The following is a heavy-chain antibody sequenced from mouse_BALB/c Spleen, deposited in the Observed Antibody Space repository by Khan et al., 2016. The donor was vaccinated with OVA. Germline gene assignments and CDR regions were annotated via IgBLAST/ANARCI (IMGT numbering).Heavy chain of an antibody. V-gene: IGHV1S137*01. J-gene: IGHJ3*01. Sequence: QVQLKQSGAELVRPGVSVKISCKGSGYRFTDFTMHWVKQSHAMSLEWIGVISTYYGDADFNQKFKGKATMTVDKSSNTAYMDLARLTSEDSAIYWCARGGGGDRFLYWGQGTLVTVSA. CDR3: ARGGGGDRFLY. CDR1: GYRFTDFT. CDR2: ISTYYGDA.